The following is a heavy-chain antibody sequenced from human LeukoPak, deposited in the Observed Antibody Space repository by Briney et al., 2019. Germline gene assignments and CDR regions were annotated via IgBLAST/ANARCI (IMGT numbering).Heavy chain of an antibody. CDR2: MNPNSGNT. V-gene: IGHV1-8*01. CDR1: GYTFTSYD. D-gene: IGHD2/OR15-2a*01. J-gene: IGHJ6*03. Sequence: ASVKVSCKASGYTFTSYDINWVRQATGQGLEWMGWMNPNSGNTGYAQKFQGRVTMTRNTSISTAYMELSSLRSEDTAVYYCARGSLPHKAATLFLVYYYYCYMDVCGEEGTVTVSS. CDR3: ARGSLPHKAATLFLVYYYYCYMDV.